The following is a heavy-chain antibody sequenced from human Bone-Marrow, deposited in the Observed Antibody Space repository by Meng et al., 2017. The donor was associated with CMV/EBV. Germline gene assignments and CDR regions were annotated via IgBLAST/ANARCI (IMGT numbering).Heavy chain of an antibody. D-gene: IGHD4-17*01. V-gene: IGHV4-34*01. CDR1: GGSFSGYY. Sequence: SETLSLTCAVYGGSFSGYYWSWIRQPPGKGLEWIGEINHSGSTNYNPSLKSRVTISVDTSKNQFSLKLSSVTAADTAVYYCARGFLTVTNAFGIWGQGTMVTVSS. CDR2: INHSGST. J-gene: IGHJ3*02. CDR3: ARGFLTVTNAFGI.